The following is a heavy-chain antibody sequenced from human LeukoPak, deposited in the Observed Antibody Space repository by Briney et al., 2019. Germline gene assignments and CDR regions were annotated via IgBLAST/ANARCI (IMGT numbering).Heavy chain of an antibody. CDR2: ISGSGSST. D-gene: IGHD6-19*01. CDR3: AKDGKAVAGPIYILDY. CDR1: GFTFSSYA. V-gene: IGHV3-23*01. Sequence: GGSLRLSCAASGFTFSSYAMSWVRQAPGKGLEWVSAISGSGSSTYYAESVKGRFTISRDNSKNTLYLQMNSLRAEDTAVYYCAKDGKAVAGPIYILDYWGQGTLVTVSS. J-gene: IGHJ4*02.